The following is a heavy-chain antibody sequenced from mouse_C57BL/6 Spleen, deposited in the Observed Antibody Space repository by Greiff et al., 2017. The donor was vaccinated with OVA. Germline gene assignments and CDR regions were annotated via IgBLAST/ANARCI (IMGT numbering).Heavy chain of an antibody. J-gene: IGHJ2*01. CDR2: INYDGSST. Sequence: EVQLMESEGGLVQPGSSMKLSCTASGFTFSDYYMAWVRQVPEKGLEWVANINYDGSSTYYLDSLKSRFIISRDNAKNILYLQMSSLKSEDTATYYCARDNTLGYFDYWGQGTTLTGSS. V-gene: IGHV5-16*01. D-gene: IGHD3-1*01. CDR1: GFTFSDYY. CDR3: ARDNTLGYFDY.